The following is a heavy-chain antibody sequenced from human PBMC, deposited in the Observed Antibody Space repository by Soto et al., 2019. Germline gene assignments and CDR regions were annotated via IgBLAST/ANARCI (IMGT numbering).Heavy chain of an antibody. Sequence: GGSLRLSCAASGFTFSSYSMNWVRQAPGKGLEWVSSISSSSSYIYYADSVKGRFTISRDNAKNSLYLQMNSLRAEDTAVYYCARGYCSSTSCYEYYYYYYMDVWGKGTTVTVSS. CDR3: ARGYCSSTSCYEYYYYYYMDV. D-gene: IGHD2-2*01. CDR2: ISSSSSYI. CDR1: GFTFSSYS. J-gene: IGHJ6*03. V-gene: IGHV3-21*01.